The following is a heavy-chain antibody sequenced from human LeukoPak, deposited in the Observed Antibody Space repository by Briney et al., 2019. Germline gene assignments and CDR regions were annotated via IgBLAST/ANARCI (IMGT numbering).Heavy chain of an antibody. CDR2: FDPERGET. J-gene: IGHJ3*02. D-gene: IGHD6-19*01. CDR1: GYILTQLS. V-gene: IGHV1-24*01. CDR3: ATVVASGQWLVDDAFDI. Sequence: ASVKVSCKVSGYILTQLSMHWVRQAPGKGPXWXGGFDPERGETIYAQKFQGRVTMTEDTSADTAFMELSSLRSEDTAVYYCATVVASGQWLVDDAFDIWGQGTMVIVSS.